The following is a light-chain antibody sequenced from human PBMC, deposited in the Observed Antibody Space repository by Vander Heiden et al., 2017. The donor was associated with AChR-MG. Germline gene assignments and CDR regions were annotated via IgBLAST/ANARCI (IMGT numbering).Light chain of an antibody. V-gene: IGLV3-21*02. CDR2: DDS. J-gene: IGLJ2*01. CDR3: HVWDFSSDVI. CDR1: NIGSKH. Sequence: SYVLTQPPSVSVAPGQTARLTCGGYNIGSKHVYWYQQKPGQAPVLVVYDDSDRPSGIFGRFSASNSGNTATLTISRVGAGDEADYYCHVWDFSSDVIFGGGTKLTVL.